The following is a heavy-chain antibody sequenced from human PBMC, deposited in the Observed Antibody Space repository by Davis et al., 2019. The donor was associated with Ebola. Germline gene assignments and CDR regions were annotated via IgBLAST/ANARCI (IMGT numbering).Heavy chain of an antibody. CDR3: ARVPRWLQFGGAFDY. J-gene: IGHJ4*02. Sequence: PSETLSLTCAVYGGSFSGYYWSWIRQPPGTGLEWIGESNHSGSTNYNPSLKSRVTISVDTSKNQFSLKLSPVTAAATAVYYCARVPRWLQFGGAFDYWGQGTLVTVSS. D-gene: IGHD5-24*01. CDR1: GGSFSGYY. CDR2: SNHSGST. V-gene: IGHV4-34*01.